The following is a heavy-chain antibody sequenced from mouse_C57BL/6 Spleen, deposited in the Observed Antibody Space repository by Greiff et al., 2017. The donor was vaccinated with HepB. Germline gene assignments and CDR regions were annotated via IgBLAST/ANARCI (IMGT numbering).Heavy chain of an antibody. D-gene: IGHD2-1*01. Sequence: VKLMESGAELVRPGASVTLSCKASGYTFTDYEMHWVKQTPVHGLEWIGAIDPETGGTAYNQKFKGKAILTADKSSSTAYMELRSLTSEDSAVYYCIYYGNYPYYFDYWGQGTTLTVSS. J-gene: IGHJ2*01. CDR3: IYYGNYPYYFDY. CDR2: IDPETGGT. V-gene: IGHV1-15*01. CDR1: GYTFTDYE.